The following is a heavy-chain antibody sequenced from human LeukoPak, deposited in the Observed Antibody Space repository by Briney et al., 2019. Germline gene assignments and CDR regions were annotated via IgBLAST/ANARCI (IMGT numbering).Heavy chain of an antibody. D-gene: IGHD3-10*01. J-gene: IGHJ4*02. CDR2: IYYRGSH. Sequence: PSETLSLTCTLSRGSISSSSSYWGWIRQPPGKGLECIGCIYYRGSHYYNPSLKTRVPISVATSKNQFSLKLSAVTAADTAVYYCARRSGFGEFFDYWGQGTLVTVSS. CDR1: RGSISSSSSY. CDR3: ARRSGFGEFFDY. V-gene: IGHV4-39*01.